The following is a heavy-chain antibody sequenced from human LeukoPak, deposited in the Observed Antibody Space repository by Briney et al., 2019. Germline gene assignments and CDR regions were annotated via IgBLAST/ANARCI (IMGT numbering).Heavy chain of an antibody. D-gene: IGHD6-13*01. Sequence: SVKVSCKASGGTFSSYAISWVRQAPGQGLEWMGGIIPIFGTANYAQKFQGRVTMTRDTSISTAYMELSRLRSDDTAVYYCAAPVRSSSWYSYYYYYGMDVWGQGTTVTVSS. CDR2: IIPIFGTA. CDR1: GGTFSSYA. J-gene: IGHJ6*02. CDR3: AAPVRSSSWYSYYYYYGMDV. V-gene: IGHV1-69*05.